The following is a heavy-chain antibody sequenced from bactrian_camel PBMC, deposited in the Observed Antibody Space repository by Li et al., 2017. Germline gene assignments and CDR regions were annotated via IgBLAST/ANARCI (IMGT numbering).Heavy chain of an antibody. J-gene: IGHJ6*01. V-gene: IGHV3S1*01. D-gene: IGHD4*01. Sequence: VQLVESGGRLVQPGGSLRLSCAASACNFRLYCMGWIRQVPGMAREAVAAIYTGRTRPLYADFVMGRFTISKDNAKNILYLQMDKLKPEDTGMYYCAARLACYEDDYRRSETFGYWGQGTQVTVS. CDR1: ACNFRLYC. CDR3: AARLACYEDDYRRSETFGY. CDR2: IYTGRTRP.